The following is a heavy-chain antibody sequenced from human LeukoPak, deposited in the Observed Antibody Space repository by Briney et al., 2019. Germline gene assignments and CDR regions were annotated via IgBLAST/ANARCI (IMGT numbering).Heavy chain of an antibody. D-gene: IGHD3-22*01. V-gene: IGHV4-39*07. CDR3: GLLSYYYYYMDV. CDR2: IYYSGST. Sequence: PSETLSLTCTVSGGSISSSSYYWGWIRQPPGKGLEWIGSIYYSGSTYYNPSLKSRVAISVDTSKNQFSLKLSSVTAADTAVYYCGLLSYYYYYMDVWGKGTTVTVSS. J-gene: IGHJ6*03. CDR1: GGSISSSSYY.